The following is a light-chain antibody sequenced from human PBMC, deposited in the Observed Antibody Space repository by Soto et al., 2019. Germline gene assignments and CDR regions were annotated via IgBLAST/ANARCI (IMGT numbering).Light chain of an antibody. Sequence: EIILKQSPATLSLTPEERATLSCRASQSVGSYLGWYQQKPGQAPRLLIYDASNRSTGIPARFSGSGSGTDFSLIISSLVHEDFAVYYCQQRSNWPPITFGEG. CDR3: QQRSNWPPIT. CDR1: QSVGSY. J-gene: IGKJ4*02. CDR2: DAS. V-gene: IGKV3-11*01.